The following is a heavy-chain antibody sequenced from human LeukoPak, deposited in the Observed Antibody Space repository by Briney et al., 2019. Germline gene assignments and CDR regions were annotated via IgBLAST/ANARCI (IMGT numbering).Heavy chain of an antibody. CDR1: GYTFTSYW. CDR3: ARHPGAARDYMDV. CDR2: IYPGDSDT. Sequence: GESLKISCKGSGYTFTSYWIGWVRQMPGKGLEWMGIIYPGDSDTRYSPSFQGQVTISADKSISTAYLQWSSLKASDTAMYYCARHPGAARDYMDVWGKGTTVTVSS. D-gene: IGHD6-13*01. J-gene: IGHJ6*03. V-gene: IGHV5-51*01.